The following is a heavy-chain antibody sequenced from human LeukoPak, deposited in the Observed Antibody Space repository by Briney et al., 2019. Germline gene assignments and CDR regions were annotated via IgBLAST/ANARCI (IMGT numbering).Heavy chain of an antibody. D-gene: IGHD3-9*01. J-gene: IGHJ4*02. Sequence: SETLSLTCTVSGGSISSSSYYWSWIRQPPGKGLEWIGYIYYSGSTNYNPSLKSRVTISVDTSKNQFSLKLSSVTAADTAVYYCARRRSDISGDYFDYWGQGTLVTVSS. CDR3: ARRRSDISGDYFDY. CDR2: IYYSGST. CDR1: GGSISSSSYY. V-gene: IGHV4-61*05.